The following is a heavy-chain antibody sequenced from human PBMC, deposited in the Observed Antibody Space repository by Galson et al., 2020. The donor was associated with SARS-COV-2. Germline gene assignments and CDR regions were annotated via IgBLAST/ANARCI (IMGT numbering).Heavy chain of an antibody. CDR3: ARNFVFSDSFGFDDS. J-gene: IGHJ4*02. D-gene: IGHD5-18*01. Sequence: GESLKISCAASGFTFSRDIMNWVRQAPGKGLEWVSSITSSSSYTYYAGSVKGRFTISRDNAKNSLYLQMNSLRAEDTAVYYCARNFVFSDSFGFDDSWGQGTLVTVSS. CDR1: GFTFSRDI. V-gene: IGHV3-21*01. CDR2: ITSSSSYT.